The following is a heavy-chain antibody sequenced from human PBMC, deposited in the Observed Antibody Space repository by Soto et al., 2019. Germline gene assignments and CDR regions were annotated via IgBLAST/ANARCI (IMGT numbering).Heavy chain of an antibody. CDR3: ARVHDFWSGYGMDV. CDR1: GGSFSGYY. CDR2: INHSGST. Sequence: SETLSLTCAVYGGSFSGYYWSWIRKPPGKGLEWIGEINHSGSTNYNPSLKSRVTISVDTSKNQFSLKLSSVTAADTAVYYCARVHDFWSGYGMDVWGQGTTVTVSS. V-gene: IGHV4-34*01. D-gene: IGHD3-3*01. J-gene: IGHJ6*02.